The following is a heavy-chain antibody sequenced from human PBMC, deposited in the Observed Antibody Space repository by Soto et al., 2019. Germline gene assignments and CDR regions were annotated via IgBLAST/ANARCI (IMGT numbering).Heavy chain of an antibody. D-gene: IGHD6-13*01. CDR1: GFTFSSYS. V-gene: IGHV3-21*01. CDR2: ISSSSSYI. Sequence: GGSLRLSCAASGFTFSSYSMNWVRQAPGKGLEWVSSISSSSSYIYYADSVKGRFTISRDNAKNSLYLQMNSLRAEDTAVYYCARDVFAAAGIFDYWGQGTLVTVSS. CDR3: ARDVFAAAGIFDY. J-gene: IGHJ4*02.